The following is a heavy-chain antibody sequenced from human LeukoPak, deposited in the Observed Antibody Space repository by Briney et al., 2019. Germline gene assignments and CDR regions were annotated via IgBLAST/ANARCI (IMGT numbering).Heavy chain of an antibody. CDR3: AKAVGSSGWYEGVEY. V-gene: IGHV3-30*18. CDR1: GFTFSSYG. Sequence: PGGSLRLSCAASGFTFSSYGMHWVRQAPGKGLEWVAVISYDGSNKYYADSVKGRFTISRDNSKNTLYLQMNSLRAEDTAVYYCAKAVGSSGWYEGVEYWGQGTLVTVSS. D-gene: IGHD6-19*01. J-gene: IGHJ4*02. CDR2: ISYDGSNK.